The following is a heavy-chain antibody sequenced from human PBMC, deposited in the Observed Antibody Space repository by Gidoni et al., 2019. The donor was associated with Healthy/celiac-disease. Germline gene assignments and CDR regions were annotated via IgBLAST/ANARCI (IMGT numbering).Heavy chain of an antibody. CDR1: GFTLSSDE. J-gene: IGHJ6*02. CDR3: ARAVTMDV. CDR2: NGSSGCTI. V-gene: IGHV3-48*03. D-gene: IGHD5-18*01. Sequence: EVQLVESGGGLVQPGGSLRLSCAASGFTLSSDEMNWVRQAPGKGVGWVFYNGSSGCTIYLAGPVKGRFTISRDNAKNSLYLQMNSLRAEDTAVYYCARAVTMDVWGQGTTVTVSS.